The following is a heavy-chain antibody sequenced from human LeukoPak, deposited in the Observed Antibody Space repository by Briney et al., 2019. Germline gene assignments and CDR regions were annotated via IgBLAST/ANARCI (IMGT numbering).Heavy chain of an antibody. CDR1: GGSFSGYY. D-gene: IGHD4-17*01. V-gene: IGHV4-34*01. CDR2: INHSGST. CDR3: ARGGWATVTSNYFDY. J-gene: IGHJ4*02. Sequence: SATLSLTCAVYGGSFSGYYWSWLRQPPGKGLEWVGEINHSGSTNYNPSLKSRVTISVDTSKNQFSLKLSSVTAADTAVYYCARGGWATVTSNYFDYWGQGTLVTVSS.